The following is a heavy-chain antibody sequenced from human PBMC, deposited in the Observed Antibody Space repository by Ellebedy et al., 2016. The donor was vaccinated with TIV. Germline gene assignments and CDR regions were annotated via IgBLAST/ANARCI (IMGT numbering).Heavy chain of an antibody. Sequence: GGSLRLXXVASGFTFSSYAMHWVRQAPGKGLEWVAVISYDGSNEHYADSVKGRFTISRDNSKNTLYLQMNSLRAEDTAVYYCARAPIVTRVGPTYYFDYWGQGTLVTVSS. CDR3: ARAPIVTRVGPTYYFDY. J-gene: IGHJ4*02. V-gene: IGHV3-30-3*01. D-gene: IGHD1-26*01. CDR1: GFTFSSYA. CDR2: ISYDGSNE.